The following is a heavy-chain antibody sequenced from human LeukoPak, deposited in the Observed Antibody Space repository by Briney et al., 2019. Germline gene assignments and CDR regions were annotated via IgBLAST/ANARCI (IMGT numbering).Heavy chain of an antibody. D-gene: IGHD3-10*01. CDR2: ISGSGDST. Sequence: GGSLRLSCAASGFTFSSYAMGWVRQAPGKGLEWVSSISGSGDSTYYADSVKGRFTISRDNAKNSLYLQMNSLRAEDTAVYYCARDRGYWGQGTLVTVSS. J-gene: IGHJ4*02. CDR3: ARDRGY. CDR1: GFTFSSYA. V-gene: IGHV3-23*01.